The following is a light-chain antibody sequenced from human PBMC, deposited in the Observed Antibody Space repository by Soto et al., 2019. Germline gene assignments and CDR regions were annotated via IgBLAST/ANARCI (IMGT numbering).Light chain of an antibody. CDR2: GAS. V-gene: IGKV3-20*01. Sequence: EIVLTQSPGTLSLSPGERATLSCRASQSVSSSYLAWYQQKPGQAPRILIYGASGRATGIPDRFSGSGSGTDFNLTISRLEPEDFAVYYCQQYGSSPMYTFGQGTKLEIK. CDR3: QQYGSSPMYT. CDR1: QSVSSSY. J-gene: IGKJ2*01.